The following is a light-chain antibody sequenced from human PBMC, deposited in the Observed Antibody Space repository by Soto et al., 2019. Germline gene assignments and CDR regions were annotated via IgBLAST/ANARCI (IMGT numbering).Light chain of an antibody. CDR2: EVS. CDR1: SSDVGGYNY. J-gene: IGLJ2*01. V-gene: IGLV2-14*01. Sequence: QSALTQPASVSGSPGQSITISCTGTSSDVGGYNYVSWYQQHPGTAPKLMIYEVSDRPSGVSNRFSGSKSGNTASLTISGLQAEDEADYYCSSYTRDSTLVFGGGTKVTVL. CDR3: SSYTRDSTLV.